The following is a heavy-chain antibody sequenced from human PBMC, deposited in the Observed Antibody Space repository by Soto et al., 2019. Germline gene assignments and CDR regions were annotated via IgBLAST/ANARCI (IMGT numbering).Heavy chain of an antibody. J-gene: IGHJ3*01. CDR3: AKDQDYYFHTRGYFSESAFDF. CDR1: GFSFSTYG. Sequence: QVQLVESGGGVVQPGRSLRLSCAASGFSFSTYGMHWVRQAPGKGLEWVAIISYDGSNQYYADSVKGRFTISRDNSKNTLYLQMNSLRPEDTAVYYCAKDQDYYFHTRGYFSESAFDFWGQGTMVTVSS. D-gene: IGHD3-22*01. CDR2: ISYDGSNQ. V-gene: IGHV3-30*18.